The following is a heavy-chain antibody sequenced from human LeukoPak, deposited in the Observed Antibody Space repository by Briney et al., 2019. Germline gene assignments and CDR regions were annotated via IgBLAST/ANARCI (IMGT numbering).Heavy chain of an antibody. CDR2: IYHSGST. V-gene: IGHV4-4*02. CDR3: ARRGVSSGWTLDY. J-gene: IGHJ4*02. D-gene: IGHD6-19*01. CDR1: GGSISSSNW. Sequence: PSGTLSLTCAVSGGSISSSNWWSWVRQPPGKGLEWIGEIYHSGSTNYNPSLKSQVTISVDKSKNQFSLKLSSVTAADTAVYYCARRGVSSGWTLDYWGQGTLVTVSS.